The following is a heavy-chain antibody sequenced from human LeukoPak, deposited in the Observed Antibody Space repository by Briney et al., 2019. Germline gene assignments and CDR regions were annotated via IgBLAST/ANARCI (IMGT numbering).Heavy chain of an antibody. V-gene: IGHV3-23*01. J-gene: IGHJ4*02. CDR3: AKVTGGIVVVPAAYDY. CDR2: ISGSGGST. CDR1: GFTFSSYA. Sequence: PGGSLRLSCAASGFTFSSYAMSWVRQAPRKGLEWVSAISGSGGSTYYADSVKGRFTISRDNSKNTLYLQMNSLRAEDTAVYYCAKVTGGIVVVPAAYDYWGQGTLVTVSS. D-gene: IGHD2-2*01.